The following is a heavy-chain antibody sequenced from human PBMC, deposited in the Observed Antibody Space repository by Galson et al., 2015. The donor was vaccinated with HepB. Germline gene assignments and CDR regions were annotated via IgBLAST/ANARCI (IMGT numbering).Heavy chain of an antibody. Sequence: VKVSCKASGYTFSSYAINWVRQAPGQGLEWMGWISVDDDNTNYAQRLQDRLTMSTDTSTNTAYMELRSLRSDDTAVYYCAREMTTNVGFDIWGQGTMVTVSS. V-gene: IGHV1-18*01. J-gene: IGHJ3*02. D-gene: IGHD5-24*01. CDR3: AREMTTNVGFDI. CDR2: ISVDDDNT. CDR1: GYTFSSYA.